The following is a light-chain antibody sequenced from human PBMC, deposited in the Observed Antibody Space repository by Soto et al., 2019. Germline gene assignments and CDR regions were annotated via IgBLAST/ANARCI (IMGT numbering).Light chain of an antibody. J-gene: IGLJ2*01. CDR1: TGAVTSGHY. Sequence: QAVVTQESSLTVSPGGTVTLTCGSSTGAVTSGHYPYWFQQRPGQAPKTLIYDTSSKHSWTPARFSGSLLGGRAALTLAGAQPEDEADSYCLFSFSDGRGIFGGGTQLTVL. CDR3: LFSFSDGRGI. V-gene: IGLV7-46*01. CDR2: DTS.